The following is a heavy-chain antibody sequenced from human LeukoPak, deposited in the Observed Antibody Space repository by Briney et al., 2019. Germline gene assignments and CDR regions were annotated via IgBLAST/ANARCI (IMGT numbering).Heavy chain of an antibody. V-gene: IGHV1-8*02. CDR2: MNPNSGNT. D-gene: IGHD2-2*01. Sequence: ASVKVSCKASGYTFTSYGISWVRQATGQGLEWMGWMNPNSGNTGYAQKFQGRVTMTRNTSISTAYMELSSLRSEDTAVYYCARVYCSSTSCRSPDRYRYYYYGMDVWGQGTTVTVSS. CDR1: GYTFTSYG. J-gene: IGHJ6*02. CDR3: ARVYCSSTSCRSPDRYRYYYYGMDV.